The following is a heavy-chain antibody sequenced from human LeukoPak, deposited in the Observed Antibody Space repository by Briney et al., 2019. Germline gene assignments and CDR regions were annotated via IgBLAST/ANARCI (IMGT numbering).Heavy chain of an antibody. Sequence: ASVKVSCKASGYTFTSCGISWVRQAPGQGLEWMGWINAGNGNTKYSQKFQGRVTITRDTSASTAYMELSSLRSEDTAVYYCARDQDYYDSSGYCYWGQGTLVTVSS. CDR3: ARDQDYYDSSGYCY. J-gene: IGHJ4*02. CDR1: GYTFTSCG. V-gene: IGHV1-3*01. CDR2: INAGNGNT. D-gene: IGHD3-22*01.